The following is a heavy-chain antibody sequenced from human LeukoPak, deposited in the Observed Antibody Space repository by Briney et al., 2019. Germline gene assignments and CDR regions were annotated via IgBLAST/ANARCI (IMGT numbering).Heavy chain of an antibody. D-gene: IGHD5-24*01. Sequence: ASVKVSCKASGYTLSNYYMYWVRQAPGQGLEWLGIINPSGGSTSYAQKFQGRVTMTRDTSTSTVYMELSSLRSEDTAVYYCARDSEMATIAGYHFDYWGQGTLVTVSS. J-gene: IGHJ4*02. CDR3: ARDSEMATIAGYHFDY. V-gene: IGHV1-46*01. CDR2: INPSGGST. CDR1: GYTLSNYY.